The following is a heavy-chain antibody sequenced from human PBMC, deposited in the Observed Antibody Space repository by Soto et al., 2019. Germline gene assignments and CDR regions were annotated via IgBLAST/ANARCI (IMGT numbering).Heavy chain of an antibody. CDR1: GGSISSGGYY. V-gene: IGHV4-31*03. CDR2: IYYSGST. CDR3: AGLHYYYGMDV. J-gene: IGHJ6*02. Sequence: QVQLQESGPGLVKPSQTLSLTCTVSGGSISSGGYYWSWIRQHPGKGLEWIGYIYYSGSTYYNPSLKSRVTXSXXTSKNQFSLKLSSVTAADTAVYYCAGLHYYYGMDVWGQGTTVTVSS.